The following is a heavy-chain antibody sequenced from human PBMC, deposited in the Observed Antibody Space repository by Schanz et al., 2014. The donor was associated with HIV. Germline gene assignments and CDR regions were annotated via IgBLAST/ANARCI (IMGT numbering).Heavy chain of an antibody. J-gene: IGHJ6*02. CDR3: ARVANWDYYGMDV. CDR1: GFTFSRHS. Sequence: EVQLMESGGGLVKPGSLRLSCAASGFTFSRHSMSWVRQAPGKGLEWVSSITSSSSYIYYADSVKGRFSVSRDNAKNSLYLQMNSLRAEDTAVYYRARVANWDYYGMDVWGRGTTVTVSS. V-gene: IGHV3-21*01. CDR2: ITSSSSYI. D-gene: IGHD3-16*01.